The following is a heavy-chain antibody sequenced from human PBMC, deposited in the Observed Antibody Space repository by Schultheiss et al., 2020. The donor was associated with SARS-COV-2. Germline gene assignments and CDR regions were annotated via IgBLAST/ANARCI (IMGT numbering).Heavy chain of an antibody. CDR1: GFTFSSYA. J-gene: IGHJ4*02. D-gene: IGHD1-26*01. V-gene: IGHV3-30*18. Sequence: GGSLRLSCAASGFTFSSYAMHWVRQAPGKGLEWVAVISYDGSNKYYADSVKGRFTISRDNSKNTLYLQMNSLRAEDTAVYYCAKWYTGGAPFDYWGQGTLVTVSS. CDR2: ISYDGSNK. CDR3: AKWYTGGAPFDY.